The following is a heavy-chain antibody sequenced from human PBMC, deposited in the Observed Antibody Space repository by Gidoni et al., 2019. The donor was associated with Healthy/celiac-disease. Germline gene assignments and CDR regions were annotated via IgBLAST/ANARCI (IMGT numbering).Heavy chain of an antibody. J-gene: IGHJ4*02. CDR3: ARDRIQLWETFDY. Sequence: EVQLVESGGGLVQPGGSLRLSCAASGFTFSSYWMSWVRQAPGKGLEWVANIKQDGSEKYYVDSVKGRFTISRDNAKNSLYRQMNSLRAEDTAVYYCARDRIQLWETFDYWGQGTLVTVSS. CDR1: GFTFSSYW. V-gene: IGHV3-7*01. D-gene: IGHD5-18*01. CDR2: IKQDGSEK.